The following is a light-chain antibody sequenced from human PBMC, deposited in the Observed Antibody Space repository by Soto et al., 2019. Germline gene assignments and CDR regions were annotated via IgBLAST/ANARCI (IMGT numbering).Light chain of an antibody. CDR2: GAS. V-gene: IGKV3D-15*01. Sequence: DIVMTQSKATLSVSAGEGSTLSCRASQSVSTNLAWYQQKPGQAPRLLIDGASSRATGIPARFSGSGSGTEFTLTISSLEPENFAVYFCQQHTNWLFGQVTLLEI. CDR1: QSVSTN. J-gene: IGKJ5*01. CDR3: QQHTNWL.